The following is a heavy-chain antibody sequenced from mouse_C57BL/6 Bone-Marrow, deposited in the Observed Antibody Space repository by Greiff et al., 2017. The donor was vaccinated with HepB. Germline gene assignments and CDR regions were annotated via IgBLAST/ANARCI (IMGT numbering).Heavy chain of an antibody. J-gene: IGHJ4*01. CDR2: IYPRSGNT. Sequence: VQLQESGAELARPGASVKLSCKASGYTFTSYGISWVKQRTGQGLEWIGEIYPRSGNTYYNEKFKGKATLTADKSSSTAYMELRSLTSEDSAVYFCARGVYSNYGAMDYWGQGTSVTVSS. CDR3: ARGVYSNYGAMDY. V-gene: IGHV1-81*01. CDR1: GYTFTSYG. D-gene: IGHD2-5*01.